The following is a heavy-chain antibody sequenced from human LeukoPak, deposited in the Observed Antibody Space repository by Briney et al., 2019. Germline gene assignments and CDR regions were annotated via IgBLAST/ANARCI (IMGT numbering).Heavy chain of an antibody. J-gene: IGHJ5*02. CDR2: IYHSGST. D-gene: IGHD2-15*01. V-gene: IGHV4-4*02. Sequence: SETLSLTCAVSGGSISSSNWWSWVRQPPGKGLEWIGEIYHSGSTNYNPSLKSRVTISVDKSKNQFSLKLSSVTAADTAVYYCASDPCSGGSCYSKLDPWGQGTLVTVSS. CDR3: ASDPCSGGSCYSKLDP. CDR1: GGSISSSNW.